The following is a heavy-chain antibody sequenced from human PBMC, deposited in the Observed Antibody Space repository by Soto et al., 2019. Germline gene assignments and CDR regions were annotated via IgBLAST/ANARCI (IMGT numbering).Heavy chain of an antibody. D-gene: IGHD5-18*01. CDR3: AKVTGDYFDS. V-gene: IGHV4-59*01. J-gene: IGHJ4*02. CDR2: MYFSGST. Sequence: SETLSLTCTVSGGSISSYYWSWVRQPPGKGLEWIGYMYFSGSTNYNPSLKSRVTISVQTSKNHFSLKLTSVTAADTAVYYCAKVTGDYFDSWGQGILVTVSS. CDR1: GGSISSYY.